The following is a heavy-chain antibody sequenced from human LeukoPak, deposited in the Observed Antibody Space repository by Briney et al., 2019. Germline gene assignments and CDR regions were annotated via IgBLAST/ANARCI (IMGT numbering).Heavy chain of an antibody. V-gene: IGHV4-59*01. D-gene: IGHD3-3*01. J-gene: IGHJ4*02. CDR3: ARGSSASYDFWSGYPRGYFDY. CDR1: GGSISSYY. CDR2: IYYSGST. Sequence: SETLSLTCTVSGGSISSYYWSWIRQPPGKGLEWIGYIYYSGSTNYNPSLKSRVTISVDTSKNQFSLKLSSVTAADTAVYYCARGSSASYDFWSGYPRGYFDYWGQGTLVTVSS.